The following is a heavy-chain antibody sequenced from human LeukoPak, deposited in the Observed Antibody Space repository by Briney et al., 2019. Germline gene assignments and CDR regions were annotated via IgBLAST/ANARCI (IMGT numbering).Heavy chain of an antibody. J-gene: IGHJ4*02. V-gene: IGHV1-18*01. CDR1: GYTFTSYG. Sequence: ASVKVSFKASGYTFTSYGISWVRQAPGQGLEWMGWISAYNGNTNYAQKLQGRVTMTTDTSTSTAYMELRSLRSDDTAVYYCARVPNYYDSSGFDCWGQGTLVTVSS. D-gene: IGHD3-22*01. CDR2: ISAYNGNT. CDR3: ARVPNYYDSSGFDC.